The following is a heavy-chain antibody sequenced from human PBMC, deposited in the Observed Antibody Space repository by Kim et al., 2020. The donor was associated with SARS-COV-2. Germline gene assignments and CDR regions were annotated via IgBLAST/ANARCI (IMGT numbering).Heavy chain of an antibody. Sequence: SETLSLTCSVSGGSISGSSLYWGWIRPSPGKGLEWIEPIYYRGSKIYNPSLKSRVITSVDTAKNQFSLRLNSVTAADTAGYYWASHDVSG. J-gene: IGHJ6*01. CDR3: ASHDV. CDR2: IYYRGSK. CDR1: GGSISGSSLY. V-gene: IGHV4-39*01.